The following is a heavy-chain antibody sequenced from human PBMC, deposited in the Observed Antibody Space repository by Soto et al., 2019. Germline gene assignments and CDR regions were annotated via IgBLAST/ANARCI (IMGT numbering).Heavy chain of an antibody. CDR1: GFIFNNAW. Sequence: GGSLRLSCEASGFIFNNAWMNWVRQSPGKGLEWVGHLKSKGDGGTTDYAAPVKGRFIISRDDSKKTLYLQMDSLKTEDTAVYYCPSAGVSTCYWSYFGIDVFGQG. D-gene: IGHD2-21*02. CDR2: LKSKGDGGTT. J-gene: IGHJ6*02. CDR3: PSAGVSTCYWSYFGIDV. V-gene: IGHV3-15*01.